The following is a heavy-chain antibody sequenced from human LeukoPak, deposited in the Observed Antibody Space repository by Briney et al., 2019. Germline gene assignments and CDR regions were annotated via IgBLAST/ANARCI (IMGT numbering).Heavy chain of an antibody. Sequence: GGSLRLSCAASGFTFSSYGMHWVRQAPGKGLEWVAVIWYDGSNKFYADSVKGRFTISRDNSKNTLYLQMNSLRAEDTAVYYCARDLGYASSGYYPEAPDYWGQGTLVTVSS. CDR2: IWYDGSNK. D-gene: IGHD3-22*01. CDR3: ARDLGYASSGYYPEAPDY. CDR1: GFTFSSYG. V-gene: IGHV3-33*01. J-gene: IGHJ4*02.